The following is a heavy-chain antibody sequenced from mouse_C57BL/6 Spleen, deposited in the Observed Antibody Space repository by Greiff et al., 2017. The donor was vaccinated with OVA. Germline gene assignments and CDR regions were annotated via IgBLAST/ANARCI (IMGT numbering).Heavy chain of an antibody. CDR2: IDPNSGGT. Sequence: QVQLKQPGAELVKPGASVKLSCKASGYTFTSYWMHWVKQRPGRGLEWIGRIDPNSGGTKYNEKFKSKATLTVDKPSSTAYMQLSSLTSEDSAVYYCARGDYYGSSYVVYAMDYWGQGTSVTVSS. J-gene: IGHJ4*01. D-gene: IGHD1-1*01. CDR1: GYTFTSYW. V-gene: IGHV1-72*01. CDR3: ARGDYYGSSYVVYAMDY.